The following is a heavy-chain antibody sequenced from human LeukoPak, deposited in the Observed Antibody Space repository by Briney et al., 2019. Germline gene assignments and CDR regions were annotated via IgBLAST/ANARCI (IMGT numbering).Heavy chain of an antibody. V-gene: IGHV4-59*01. CDR3: ARENNYFDY. CDR2: IYYSGST. Sequence: SETLSLTCTVSGDSISSYYWTWIRQPPGKGLEWIGYIYYSGSTNYNPSLKSRVTISVDTSKNQFSLKLNSVTAADAAVYYCARENNYFDYWGQGTLVTVSS. CDR1: GDSISSYY. J-gene: IGHJ4*02.